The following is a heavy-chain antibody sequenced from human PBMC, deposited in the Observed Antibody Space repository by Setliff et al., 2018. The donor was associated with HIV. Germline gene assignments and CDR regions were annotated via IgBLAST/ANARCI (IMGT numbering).Heavy chain of an antibody. CDR1: GGTFSSYA. Sequence: SVKVSCKASGGTFSSYAISWVRQAPGQGLEWIGGIIPMPGIGKYAQRFQGRVTITADKASSTAYMELRSLRSEDTAVYYCARTLYYDTSGYDPGYWGQGTLVTVPQ. D-gene: IGHD3-22*01. V-gene: IGHV1-69*10. CDR3: ARTLYYDTSGYDPGY. CDR2: IIPMPGIG. J-gene: IGHJ4*02.